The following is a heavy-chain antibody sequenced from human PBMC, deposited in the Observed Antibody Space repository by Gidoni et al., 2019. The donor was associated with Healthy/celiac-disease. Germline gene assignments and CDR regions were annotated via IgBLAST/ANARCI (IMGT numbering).Heavy chain of an antibody. CDR2: IKQDGSEK. D-gene: IGHD6-25*01. CDR1: GFTFSSYW. J-gene: IGHJ6*02. V-gene: IGHV3-7*01. Sequence: EVQLVESGGGLVQPGGSLRLSCAASGFTFSSYWMSWVRQAPGKGLEWVANIKQDGSEKYYVDSVKGRITIARDNAKNSRYLQMNSLSAEDTAVYYCARAFLRPYGMDVWGQGTTVTVSS. CDR3: ARAFLRPYGMDV.